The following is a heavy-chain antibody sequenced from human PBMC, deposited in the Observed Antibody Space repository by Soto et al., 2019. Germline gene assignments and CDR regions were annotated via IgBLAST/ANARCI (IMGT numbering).Heavy chain of an antibody. J-gene: IGHJ6*01. CDR1: GSAITRYY. D-gene: IGHD6-19*01. V-gene: IGHV1-46*01. CDR2: INPGGGSA. Sequence: QVDLVQSGAEVKKPGASVTISCKASGSAITRYYIHWVRQAPGRGLEWMGIINPGGGSASYAQKFQERVSIVKDTSTGTVYMDLRSLRTEDTAVYYCAREPSGWSLNGLVDWGQGTTVNVSS. CDR3: AREPSGWSLNGLVD.